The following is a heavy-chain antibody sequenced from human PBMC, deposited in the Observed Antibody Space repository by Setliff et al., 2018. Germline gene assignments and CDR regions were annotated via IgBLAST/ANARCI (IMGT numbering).Heavy chain of an antibody. J-gene: IGHJ4*02. CDR2: IYTSGST. D-gene: IGHD2-15*01. Sequence: PSESLSLTCTVSGGSISSGSYYWSWIRQPAGRGLEWIGRIYTSGSTNYNPSLKSRITISVDTSKNQSTLKLSSVTAADTAVYYCASSLGYCSAGSCYSESPFDYWGQGTLVTVSS. V-gene: IGHV4-61*02. CDR3: ASSLGYCSAGSCYSESPFDY. CDR1: GGSISSGSYY.